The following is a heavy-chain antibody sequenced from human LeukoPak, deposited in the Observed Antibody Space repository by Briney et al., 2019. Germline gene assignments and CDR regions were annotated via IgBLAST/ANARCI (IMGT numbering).Heavy chain of an antibody. CDR2: ISGSGGST. Sequence: PGGPLRLSCAASGFTFSSYAMSWVRQAPGKGLEWVSAISGSGGSTYYADSVKGRFTISRDNSKNTLYLQMDSLRAEDTAVYYCAKDPNAGGEGSFDYWGQGTLVTVSS. CDR3: AKDPNAGGEGSFDY. CDR1: GFTFSSYA. V-gene: IGHV3-23*01. J-gene: IGHJ4*02. D-gene: IGHD1-26*01.